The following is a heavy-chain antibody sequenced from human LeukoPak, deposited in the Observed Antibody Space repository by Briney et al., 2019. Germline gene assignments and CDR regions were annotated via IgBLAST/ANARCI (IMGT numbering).Heavy chain of an antibody. D-gene: IGHD5-24*01. CDR2: ISYDGSNK. CDR1: GFTFSSYA. J-gene: IGHJ4*02. V-gene: IGHV3-30-3*01. CDR3: ARTRQWLQFRTPANDY. Sequence: GGSLRLSCAASGFTFSSYAMHWVRQAPGKGLEWVAVISYDGSNKYYADSVKGRFTISRDNSKNTLYLQMNSLRAEDTAVYYCARTRQWLQFRTPANDYWGQGTLVTVSS.